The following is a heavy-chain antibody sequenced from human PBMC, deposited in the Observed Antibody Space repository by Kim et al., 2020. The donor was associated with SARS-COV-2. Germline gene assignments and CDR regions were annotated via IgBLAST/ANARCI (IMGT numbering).Heavy chain of an antibody. V-gene: IGHV4-31*03. J-gene: IGHJ5*02. CDR2: IYYSGTT. CDR1: GGSISSGGYY. CDR3: ARGQVGYYYDNSAPPRWLEP. D-gene: IGHD3-22*01. Sequence: SETLSLTCIVSGGSISSGGYYWSWIRQHPGKGLEWIGYIYYSGTTYYNPSLKSRVTMSVDTSKNQFSLKLSSVTAADTAVYYCARGQVGYYYDNSAPPRWLEPWGQGTLVTVSS.